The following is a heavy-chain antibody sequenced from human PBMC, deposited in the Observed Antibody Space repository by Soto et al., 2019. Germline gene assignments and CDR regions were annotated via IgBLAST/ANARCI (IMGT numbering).Heavy chain of an antibody. CDR1: GFTFSSYS. V-gene: IGHV3-21*01. CDR2: ISSSSSYI. J-gene: IGHJ5*02. Sequence: EVQLVESGGGLVKPGGSLRLSCAASGFTFSSYSMNWVRQAPGKGLEWVSSISSSSSYIYYADSVKGRITISRDKDKNSLYLQMNSLRAEDTAVYYCARVSQGSGSSGWFDPWGQGTLVTVSS. D-gene: IGHD3-10*01. CDR3: ARVSQGSGSSGWFDP.